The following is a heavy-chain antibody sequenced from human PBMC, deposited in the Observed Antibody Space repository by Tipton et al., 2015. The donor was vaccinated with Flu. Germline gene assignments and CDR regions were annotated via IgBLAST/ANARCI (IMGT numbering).Heavy chain of an antibody. CDR1: GGSFSGYY. Sequence: TLSLTCAVYGGSFSGYYWSWIRQPPGKGLEWIGEINHSGSTNYNPSLKSRVTISVDTSENQFSLKLSSVTAADTAVYYCASRPRAYGMDVWGQGTTVTVSS. CDR3: ASRPRAYGMDV. CDR2: INHSGST. J-gene: IGHJ6*02. V-gene: IGHV4-34*01.